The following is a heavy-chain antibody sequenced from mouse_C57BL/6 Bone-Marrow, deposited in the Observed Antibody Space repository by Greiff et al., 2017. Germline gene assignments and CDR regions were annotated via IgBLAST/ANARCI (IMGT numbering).Heavy chain of an antibody. Sequence: VQLQQSGPELVRPGASVKISCKAPGYTFTSHWMQWVRQRPGQGLEWIGEIFPGSGSTSYNEKFKGKATLTVDTSSSTAYMQLSSRTSEDSAVYFCAREEDIYYGIPYAMDYWGQGTSVTVSS. D-gene: IGHD2-1*01. J-gene: IGHJ4*01. V-gene: IGHV1-56*01. CDR1: GYTFTSHW. CDR3: AREEDIYYGIPYAMDY. CDR2: IFPGSGST.